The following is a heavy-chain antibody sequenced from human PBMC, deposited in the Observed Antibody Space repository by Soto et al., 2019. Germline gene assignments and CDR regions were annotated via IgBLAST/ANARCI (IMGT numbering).Heavy chain of an antibody. CDR1: GFTFSSYW. V-gene: IGHV3-7*01. D-gene: IGHD3-3*01. Sequence: GGSLRLSCAASGFTFSSYWMSWVRQAPGKGLEWVANIKQDGSEKYYVDSVKGRFTISRDNAKNSLYLQMNSLRAEDTAVYYSARESRFLEWLFTFDYWGQGTLVTVSS. CDR3: ARESRFLEWLFTFDY. J-gene: IGHJ4*02. CDR2: IKQDGSEK.